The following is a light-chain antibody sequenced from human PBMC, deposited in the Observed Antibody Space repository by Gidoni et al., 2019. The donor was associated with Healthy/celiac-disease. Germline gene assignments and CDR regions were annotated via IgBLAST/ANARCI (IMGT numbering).Light chain of an antibody. V-gene: IGLV2-14*01. Sequence: QSALTPPASVSGSPGPSITISCTGTSSDVGGYNYVSWYQQHPGKAPKLMIYDVSKRPSGVPNRFSGSKSGNTASLTISGLQAEDEADYYCSSYTSSSTLYVFGTGTKVTVL. J-gene: IGLJ1*01. CDR2: DVS. CDR1: SSDVGGYNY. CDR3: SSYTSSSTLYV.